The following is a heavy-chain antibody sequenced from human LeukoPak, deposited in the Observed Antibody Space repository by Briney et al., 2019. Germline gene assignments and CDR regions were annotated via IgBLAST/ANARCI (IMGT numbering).Heavy chain of an antibody. Sequence: GGSLRLSCTASGFTFSSYTMSRVRRAPGKGLKWVSTITTGGPNTYYADSVKGRFTVSRDDSKNTLYLQMNSLRAEDTAVYYCAKDGGLWVSAHWGDSWGRGTLVTVSS. D-gene: IGHD7-27*01. V-gene: IGHV3-23*01. J-gene: IGHJ4*02. CDR1: GFTFSSYT. CDR3: AKDGGLWVSAHWGDS. CDR2: ITTGGPNT.